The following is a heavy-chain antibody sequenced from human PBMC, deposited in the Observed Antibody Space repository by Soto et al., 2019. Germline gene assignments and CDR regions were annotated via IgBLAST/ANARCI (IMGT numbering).Heavy chain of an antibody. CDR3: ARVSRGLYYFYYMDV. CDR1: GGSISSYY. CDR2: IYYSGST. J-gene: IGHJ6*03. Sequence: QVQLQESGPGLVKPSETLSLTCTVSGGSISSYYWSWIRQPPGKGLEWIGYIYYSGSTNYNSSLKSRVPLSLDTSKNQFSLKLSSVTAADTAVYYCARVSRGLYYFYYMDVWGKGTTVTVSS. V-gene: IGHV4-59*08.